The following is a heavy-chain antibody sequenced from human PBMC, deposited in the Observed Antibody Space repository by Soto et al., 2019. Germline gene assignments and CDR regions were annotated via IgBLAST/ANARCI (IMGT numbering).Heavy chain of an antibody. J-gene: IGHJ4*02. CDR1: GLTFRNSE. D-gene: IGHD2-21*02. CDR2: INYSGSNI. CDR3: ASEALCGADCYFFEY. Sequence: PGGSLRLSCAVSGLTFRNSEMFWVRQAPGKGLEWVSKINYSGSNIYYSKSVKGRFTISRDNAKNSLYLQMNSLTDEDTAIYFCASEALCGADCYFFEYWGPGTLVTVSS. V-gene: IGHV3-48*03.